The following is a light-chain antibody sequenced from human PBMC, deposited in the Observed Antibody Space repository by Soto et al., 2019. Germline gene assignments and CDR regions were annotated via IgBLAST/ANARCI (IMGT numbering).Light chain of an antibody. V-gene: IGKV1-39*01. CDR1: QSISSY. J-gene: IGKJ1*01. CDR2: AAS. Sequence: DIQMTQSPSSLSASVGDRVTITCRASQSISSYLNWDHHKPGKAPKLLIYAASSLQSGVPSRFSGSGSGTDFTLTISSLQPEDFATYYCQQTYTTPPGTFGQGTKVEIE. CDR3: QQTYTTPPGT.